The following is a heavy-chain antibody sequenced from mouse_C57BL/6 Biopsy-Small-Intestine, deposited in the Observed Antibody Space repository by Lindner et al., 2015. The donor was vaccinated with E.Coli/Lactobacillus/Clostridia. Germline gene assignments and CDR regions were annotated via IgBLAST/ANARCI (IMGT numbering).Heavy chain of an antibody. J-gene: IGHJ3*01. CDR3: ARWDLYGYYEAY. Sequence: VQLQESGAELVKPGASVKLSCKASGYTFISYWMHWVKQRPGKGLEWIGRIYPGDGDTNYNAKFKGKATLTTDKSSSTAYMQLSSLTSEDSAVYFCARWDLYGYYEAYWGQGTLVTVSA. CDR1: GYTFISYW. CDR2: IYPGDGDT. D-gene: IGHD2-3*01. V-gene: IGHV1-82*01.